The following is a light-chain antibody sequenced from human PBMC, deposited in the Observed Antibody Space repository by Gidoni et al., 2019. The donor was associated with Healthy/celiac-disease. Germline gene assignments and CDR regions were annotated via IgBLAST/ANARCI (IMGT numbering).Light chain of an antibody. CDR2: EAS. CDR1: QSISSW. CDR3: QQYNSYCS. Sequence: DIQMTKSPSTLSASVGDRVTITCRASQSISSWLAWYQQKPGKATKLLIYEASILVSGVPSRCSGSAAATEFTLTISILQADDVATYYCQQYNSYCSFGQGTKLEIK. V-gene: IGKV1-5*03. J-gene: IGKJ2*04.